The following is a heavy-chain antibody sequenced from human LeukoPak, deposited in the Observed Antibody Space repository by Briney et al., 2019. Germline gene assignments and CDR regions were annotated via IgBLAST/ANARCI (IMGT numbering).Heavy chain of an antibody. CDR2: ISTSGGYI. CDR1: GFTFSSYS. V-gene: IGHV3-21*01. D-gene: IGHD1-26*01. CDR3: ARDLVLSRSVGASEKVDY. Sequence: GGSLRLSCAASGFTFSSYSMNWVRQAPGKGLEWVSSISTSGGYIYYGDSVKGRFTKSRDNAKNSLYLQMDSLRAEDTAVYYCARDLVLSRSVGASEKVDYWGQGTLVTVSS. J-gene: IGHJ4*02.